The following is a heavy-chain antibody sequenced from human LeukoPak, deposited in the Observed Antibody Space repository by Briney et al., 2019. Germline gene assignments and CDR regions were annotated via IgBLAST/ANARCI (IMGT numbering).Heavy chain of an antibody. J-gene: IGHJ6*03. Sequence: SETLSLTCTVSGDSISGSSYYWGWIRQPPGKGLEWIGTIYYSGSTYYNPSLKSRVTISVDTSKNQFSLKLSSVTAADTAMYYCTRPGAKGYYYYYMDVWGKGTTVTVSS. CDR3: TRPGAKGYYYYYMDV. CDR2: IYYSGST. V-gene: IGHV4-39*01. CDR1: GDSISGSSYY.